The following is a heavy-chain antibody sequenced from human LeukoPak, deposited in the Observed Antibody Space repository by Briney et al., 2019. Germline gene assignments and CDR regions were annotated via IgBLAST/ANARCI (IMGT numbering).Heavy chain of an antibody. V-gene: IGHV1-18*01. D-gene: IGHD3-10*01. CDR1: NYSFTSYG. CDR3: ARDGSGVWFDY. CDR2: INAYNGDT. Sequence: ASVKVSCKTSNYSFTSYGISWVRQAPGQGLEWMAWINAYNGDTNYAQKLQGRVTLTTETSTSTAYMELRSLRSGDTAVYYCARDGSGVWFDYRGQGTLVTVSS. J-gene: IGHJ4*02.